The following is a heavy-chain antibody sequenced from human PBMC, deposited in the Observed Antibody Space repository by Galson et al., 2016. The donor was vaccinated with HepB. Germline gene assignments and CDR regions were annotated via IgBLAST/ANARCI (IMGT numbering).Heavy chain of an antibody. D-gene: IGHD3-10*02. V-gene: IGHV4-4*02. CDR3: ATLRSPSDGRWSGIRD. Sequence: SETLSLTCAVSGGSISSSDWWSWVRQSPGQGLEWIGQIFHSGRVNYTPSLASRVTISIDTSNNHFSLRLTSVTAADTALYYCATLRSPSDGRWSGIRDWGQGTLVTVSS. CDR1: GGSISSSDW. CDR2: IFHSGRV. J-gene: IGHJ3*01.